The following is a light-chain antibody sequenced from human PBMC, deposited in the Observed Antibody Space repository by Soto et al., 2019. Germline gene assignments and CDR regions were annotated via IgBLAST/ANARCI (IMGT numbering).Light chain of an antibody. CDR2: DNN. J-gene: IGLJ7*01. V-gene: IGLV1-51*01. CDR3: GTWDSSLSAAV. CDR1: SSNIGNNF. Sequence: QSVLTQPPSVSAAPGQKVTISCSGSSSNIGNNFVSWYQQLPGTAPKLLIYDNNKRPSGIPDRFSGSKSGPSATLGITGLQTGDEADYYCGTWDSSLSAAVFGGGTQLTVL.